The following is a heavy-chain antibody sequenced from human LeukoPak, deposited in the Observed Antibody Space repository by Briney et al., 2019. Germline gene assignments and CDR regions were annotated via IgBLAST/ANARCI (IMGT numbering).Heavy chain of an antibody. V-gene: IGHV4-38-2*01. CDR2: IYHNGST. Sequence: SETLSLTCAVSGYSISSGYYWGWIRQPPGKGLEWIGSIYHNGSTYYNPSLQSRVTISLDSPKNQFSLKLTSVTAADTAVYYCASGGTAVVMALTYYFDTWGQGTPVTVSS. J-gene: IGHJ4*02. D-gene: IGHD3-22*01. CDR3: ASGGTAVVMALTYYFDT. CDR1: GYSISSGYY.